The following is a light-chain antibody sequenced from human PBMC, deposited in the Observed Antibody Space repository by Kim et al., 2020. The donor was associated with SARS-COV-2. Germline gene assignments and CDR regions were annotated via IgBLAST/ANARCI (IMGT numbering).Light chain of an antibody. Sequence: VSPGERATLSCRASQTVSSNLAWYQQKPGQVPRLLIYAASTRATGIPVRFSGSGSGTEFTLTINSLQSEDFAVYYCHQYNYWPRTFGQGTKVDIK. V-gene: IGKV3-15*01. CDR3: HQYNYWPRT. CDR1: QTVSSN. CDR2: AAS. J-gene: IGKJ1*01.